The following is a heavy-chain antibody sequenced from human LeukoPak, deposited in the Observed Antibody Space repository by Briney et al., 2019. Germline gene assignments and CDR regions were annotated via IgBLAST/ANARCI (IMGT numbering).Heavy chain of an antibody. V-gene: IGHV1-2*06. CDR3: ASQYDFWSGYRIGWFDP. D-gene: IGHD3-3*01. J-gene: IGHJ5*02. CDR2: INPNSGGT. CDR1: VYTFTGYY. Sequence: ASVKVSCKASVYTFTGYYMHWVRQAPGQGLEWMGRINPNSGGTNYAQKFQGRVTMTRDTSISTAYMELSRLRSDDTAVYYCASQYDFWSGYRIGWFDPWGQGTLDTVSS.